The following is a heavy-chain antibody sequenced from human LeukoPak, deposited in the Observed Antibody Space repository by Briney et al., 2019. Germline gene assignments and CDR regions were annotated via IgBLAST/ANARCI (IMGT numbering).Heavy chain of an antibody. CDR3: AKNGDGVIGYFLN. CDR2: ISGSDGST. V-gene: IGHV3-23*01. J-gene: IGHJ4*02. Sequence: PGGSLRLSCAASGFTFSSYAMSWVRQAPGKGLEWVSGISGSDGSTYSADSVKGRFTISRGTSRNTLYLQMNSLRAEDTAVYYCAKNGDGVIGYFLNWGRGTLVTVSS. D-gene: IGHD2/OR15-2a*01. CDR1: GFTFSSYA.